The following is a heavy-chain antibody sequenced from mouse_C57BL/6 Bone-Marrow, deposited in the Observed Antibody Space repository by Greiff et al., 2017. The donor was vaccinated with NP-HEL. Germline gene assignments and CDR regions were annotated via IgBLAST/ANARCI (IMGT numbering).Heavy chain of an antibody. Sequence: EVQLQQSGPGMVKPSQSLSLTCTVTGYSITSGYDWHWIRHFPGNKLEWMGYISYSGSTNYNPSLKSRISITHDTSKNHFFLKLNSVTTEDTATYYCAREDYYGSKNWYFDVWGTGTTVTVSS. J-gene: IGHJ1*03. V-gene: IGHV3-1*01. CDR1: GYSITSGYD. CDR2: ISYSGST. CDR3: AREDYYGSKNWYFDV. D-gene: IGHD1-1*01.